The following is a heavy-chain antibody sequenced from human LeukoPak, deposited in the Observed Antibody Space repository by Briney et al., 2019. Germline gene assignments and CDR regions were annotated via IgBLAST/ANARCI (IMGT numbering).Heavy chain of an antibody. D-gene: IGHD6-13*01. CDR3: ARDVRFGYSSSWYVPYSWFDP. V-gene: IGHV4-61*02. CDR2: IYTSGST. J-gene: IGHJ5*02. Sequence: PSETLSLTCTVSGGSISSGSYYWSWIRQPAGKGPEWIGRIYTSGSTNYNPSLKSRVTISVDTSKNQFSLKLSSVTAADTAVYYCARDVRFGYSSSWYVPYSWFDPWGQGTLVTVSS. CDR1: GGSISSGSYY.